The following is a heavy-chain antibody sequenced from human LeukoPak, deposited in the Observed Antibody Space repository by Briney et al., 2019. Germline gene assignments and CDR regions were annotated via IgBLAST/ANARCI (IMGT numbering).Heavy chain of an antibody. Sequence: GASVKVSCKASGASFINYYIHWVRQAPGQGLEWVGLIYPSGGWTNYAQKFQGRVTMTTDTSTSTVYMELSSLRSEDTAIYYCARDVPHNCFDPWGQGTLVTVS. CDR3: ARDVPHNCFDP. CDR2: IYPSGGWT. CDR1: GASFINYY. J-gene: IGHJ5*02. V-gene: IGHV1-46*01.